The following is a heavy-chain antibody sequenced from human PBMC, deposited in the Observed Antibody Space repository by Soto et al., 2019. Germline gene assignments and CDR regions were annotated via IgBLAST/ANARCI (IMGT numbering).Heavy chain of an antibody. CDR3: ARHPIVVVIDVNWFDP. CDR2: IYYSGST. Sequence: SETLSLTCTVSGGSISSSSYYWVWIRQPPGKGLEWIGSIYYSGSTYYNPSLRSRVTISVDTSKNQFSLKLSSVTAADTAVYYCARHPIVVVIDVNWFDPWGQGTLVTVSS. CDR1: GGSISSSSYY. D-gene: IGHD3-22*01. J-gene: IGHJ5*02. V-gene: IGHV4-39*01.